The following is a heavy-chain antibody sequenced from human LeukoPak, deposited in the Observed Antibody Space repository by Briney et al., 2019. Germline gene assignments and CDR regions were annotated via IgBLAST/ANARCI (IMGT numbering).Heavy chain of an antibody. CDR2: ISAYNGNT. CDR3: ARHALTGYYNVISYYYYMDV. Sequence: ASVTVSCKASGYTFTSYGISWVRQAPGQGLEWMGWISAYNGNTNYAQKLQGRVTMTTDTSTSTAYMELRSLRSDDTAVYYCARHALTGYYNVISYYYYMDVWGKGTTVTVSS. CDR1: GYTFTSYG. D-gene: IGHD3-9*01. J-gene: IGHJ6*03. V-gene: IGHV1-18*01.